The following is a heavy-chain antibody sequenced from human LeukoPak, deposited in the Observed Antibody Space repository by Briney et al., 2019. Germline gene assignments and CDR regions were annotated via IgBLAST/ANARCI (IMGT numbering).Heavy chain of an antibody. CDR2: INQGGSEK. Sequence: PGGSLRLSCAASGFSFSSYWMSWVRQAPGKGLEWVAYINQGGSEKYYVDSVRGRFTISRDDAKNSLYLQMNSLRAEDTAMYYCTRDHQSRPGGWFDPWGQETRVTVPS. V-gene: IGHV3-7*01. CDR3: TRDHQSRPGGWFDP. CDR1: GFSFSSYW. D-gene: IGHD6-6*01. J-gene: IGHJ5*02.